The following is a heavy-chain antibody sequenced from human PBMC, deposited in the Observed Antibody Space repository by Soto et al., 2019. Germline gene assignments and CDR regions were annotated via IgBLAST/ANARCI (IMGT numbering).Heavy chain of an antibody. CDR1: GFTFRDSP. D-gene: IGHD3-10*01. V-gene: IGHV3-23*01. CDR3: AKDRDYPRDYFHY. CDR2: IDPRGGST. Sequence: EVQLLESGGGLVQPGGSLRISCAASGFTFRDSPMGWVRQAPGKGLEWVAVIDPRGGSTYHADSLKGRFTISRDNSRNTVFLHMDSLRAEDTAVYYCAKDRDYPRDYFHYWGQGTLVTVSS. J-gene: IGHJ4*02.